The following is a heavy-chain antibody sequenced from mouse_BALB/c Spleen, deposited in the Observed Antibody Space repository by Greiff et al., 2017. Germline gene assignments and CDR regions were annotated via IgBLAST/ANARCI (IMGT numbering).Heavy chain of an antibody. J-gene: IGHJ4*01. CDR3: ARAPFYYGSHYYVMDY. Sequence: EVKLMESGGGLVQPGGSLKLSCAASGFTFSSYGMSWVRQTPDKRLELVATINSNGGSTYYPDSVKGRFTISRDNAKNTLYLQMSSLKSEDTAMYYCARAPFYYGSHYYVMDYGGQGTSVTVSS. CDR1: GFTFSSYG. V-gene: IGHV5-6-3*01. D-gene: IGHD2-2*01. CDR2: INSNGGST.